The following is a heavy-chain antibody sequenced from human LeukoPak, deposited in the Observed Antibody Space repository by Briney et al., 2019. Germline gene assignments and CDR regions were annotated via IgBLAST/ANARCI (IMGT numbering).Heavy chain of an antibody. CDR2: MIPMFGTA. CDR3: ARGNEVVPADTPPYYYMDV. J-gene: IGHJ6*03. Sequence: SVTVFCMPSRGTFSSYAIIWVRHAPGPGLEALGGMIPMFGTANYAQKFQGRVTITADKSTSTAYMELSSLRSEETAVYYCARGNEVVPADTPPYYYMDVWGKGTTVTVSS. V-gene: IGHV1-69*06. D-gene: IGHD2-2*01. CDR1: RGTFSSYA.